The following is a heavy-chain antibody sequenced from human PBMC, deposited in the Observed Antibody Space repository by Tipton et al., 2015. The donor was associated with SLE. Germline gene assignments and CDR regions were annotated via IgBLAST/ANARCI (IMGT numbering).Heavy chain of an antibody. Sequence: TLSLTCTVSGGSISSYYWTWIRQPPGKGLECIGYIYYSGSTNYNPSLKSRVTISVDTSKNQFSLKVSSVTAADTAVYFCARSYSGSSYFDYWGQGTLVTVSS. V-gene: IGHV4-59*01. CDR2: IYYSGST. CDR3: ARSYSGSSYFDY. D-gene: IGHD1-26*01. J-gene: IGHJ4*02. CDR1: GGSISSYY.